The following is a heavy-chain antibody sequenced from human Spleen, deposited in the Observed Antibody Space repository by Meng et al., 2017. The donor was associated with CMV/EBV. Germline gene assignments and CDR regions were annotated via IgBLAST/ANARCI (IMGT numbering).Heavy chain of an antibody. CDR1: SGSYD. CDR2: IYCSGST. J-gene: IGHJ6*02. V-gene: IGHV4-61*01. Sequence: SGSYDWSWVRQPQGKGLEWMGYIYCSGSTNYNPSLKSRVTRSVDTSKNQFSLKLSSVTAADTAVYYCAREGTVPLRGYYYYYGMDVWGQGTTVTVSS. CDR3: AREGTVPLRGYYYYYGMDV. D-gene: IGHD2-2*01.